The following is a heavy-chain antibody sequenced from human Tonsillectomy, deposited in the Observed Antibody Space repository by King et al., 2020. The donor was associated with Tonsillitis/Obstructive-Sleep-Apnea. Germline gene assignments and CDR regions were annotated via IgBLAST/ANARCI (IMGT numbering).Heavy chain of an antibody. V-gene: IGHV3-33*01. CDR1: GFTFSSYG. D-gene: IGHD1-26*01. CDR3: ASLVGSDAFYI. CDR2: IWYDGSNK. Sequence: VQLVQSGGGVVQPGRSLRLSCAASGFTFSSYGMHWVRQAPGKGLEWVAVIWYDGSNKYYADSVKGRFTISRDNSKNTLYLQMNRLRAEDTAVYYCASLVGSDAFYIWGQGTMVTVSS. J-gene: IGHJ3*02.